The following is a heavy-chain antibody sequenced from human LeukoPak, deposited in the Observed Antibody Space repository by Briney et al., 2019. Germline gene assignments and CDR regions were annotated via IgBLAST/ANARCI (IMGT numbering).Heavy chain of an antibody. CDR1: GYTFTSFG. J-gene: IGHJ4*02. V-gene: IGHV1-18*01. CDR3: ARVNSPYYNILTGYFY. CDR2: SSASNGST. Sequence: GASVKVSFKSSGYTFTSFGITWVRRAPGQRLEWVRWSSASNGSTKYAQKFQGRVAMTTDTSTSTPYMELSSLRSDDTAVYYCARVNSPYYNILTGYFYWGQGTLVTVSS. D-gene: IGHD3-9*01.